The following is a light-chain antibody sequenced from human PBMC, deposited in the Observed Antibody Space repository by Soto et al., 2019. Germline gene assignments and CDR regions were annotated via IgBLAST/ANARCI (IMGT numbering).Light chain of an antibody. CDR3: QQYYSYPST. Sequence: AIRMTQAVSSFSASTGDSVSITWRACQGISSYLAWYQQKPGKAPKLLIYAASTLQSGVPSRFSGSGSGTDFTLTISCLQSEDFATYYCQQYYSYPSTFGPGTKVDIK. J-gene: IGKJ3*01. CDR2: AAS. CDR1: QGISSY. V-gene: IGKV1-8*01.